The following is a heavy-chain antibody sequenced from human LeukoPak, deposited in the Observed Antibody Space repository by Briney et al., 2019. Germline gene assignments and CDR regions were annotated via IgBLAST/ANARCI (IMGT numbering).Heavy chain of an antibody. D-gene: IGHD1-14*01. V-gene: IGHV3-23*01. CDR3: AKSRLAVTAFDY. CDR1: GFTFSNSA. Sequence: GGSLRLSCAASGFTFSNSAMSWVRQAPGRGLEWVSTISGSGGSTYYADSVKGRFTFSRDNSKNTLYLQMNSLRTEDTAIYYCAKSRLAVTAFDYWGQGTLVTVSS. J-gene: IGHJ4*02. CDR2: ISGSGGST.